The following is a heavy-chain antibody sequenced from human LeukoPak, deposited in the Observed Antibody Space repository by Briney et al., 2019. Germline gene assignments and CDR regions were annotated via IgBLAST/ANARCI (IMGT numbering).Heavy chain of an antibody. J-gene: IGHJ5*02. Sequence: GRSLSLSCTTSGFTFGTHTMHWFRQAPGKGLQWIGFIRSSGTTQYAASVKGRFTISRDDSKSIAYLQMNSLKTEDTAVYYCTRDRFYVWFDPWGQGTLVTVSS. V-gene: IGHV3-49*03. CDR2: IRSSGTT. CDR3: TRDRFYVWFDP. D-gene: IGHD3-16*01. CDR1: GFTFGTHT.